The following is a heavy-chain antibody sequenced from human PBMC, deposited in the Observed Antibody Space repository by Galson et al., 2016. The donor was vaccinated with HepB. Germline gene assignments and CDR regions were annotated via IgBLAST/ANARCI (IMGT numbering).Heavy chain of an antibody. CDR3: AREGGLENYYDGEFDY. J-gene: IGHJ4*02. D-gene: IGHD3-10*01. CDR2: IYNSGST. Sequence: ETLSLTCTVSGASISIYYWNWIRQPPGKGLEWLGHIYNSGSTKYNPSLRGRVTMSVDTSKNQFSLRLTSVTAADTAIYYCAREGGLENYYDGEFDYWGQGTLITVAS. V-gene: IGHV4-59*01. CDR1: GASISIYY.